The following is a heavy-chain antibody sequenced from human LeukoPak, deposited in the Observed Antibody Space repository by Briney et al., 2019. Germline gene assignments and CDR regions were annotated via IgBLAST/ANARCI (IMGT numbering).Heavy chain of an antibody. CDR1: GYTFTSYY. V-gene: IGHV1-8*03. CDR2: MNPNSGNK. CDR3: VRGAGATISYYHYYMNV. J-gene: IGHJ6*03. D-gene: IGHD1-26*01. Sequence: ASVKVSCKASGYTFTSYYINWVRQATGQGLEWVGWMNPNSGNKVYAQKFQGRVTITRNTSISTAYMELSSLRSEDTAVYYCVRGAGATISYYHYYMNVWGKGTTVTLSS.